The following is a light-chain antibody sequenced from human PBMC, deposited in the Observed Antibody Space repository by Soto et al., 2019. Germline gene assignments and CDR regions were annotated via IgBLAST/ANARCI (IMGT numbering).Light chain of an antibody. CDR2: DVS. CDR1: SSDVGGYNY. CDR3: SSYTTSSTVV. J-gene: IGLJ2*01. V-gene: IGLV2-14*01. Sequence: QSVLTQPASVSGSPGQSIAISCTGTSSDVGGYNYVSWYQQHPGKAPKLMIYDVSVRPSGVSDRFSGSKSGNTASLTISGLQAEDEAHYYCSSYTTSSTVVFGGGTKVTVL.